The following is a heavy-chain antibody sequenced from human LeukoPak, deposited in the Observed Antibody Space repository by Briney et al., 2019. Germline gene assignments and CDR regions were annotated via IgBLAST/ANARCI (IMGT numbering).Heavy chain of an antibody. J-gene: IGHJ4*02. V-gene: IGHV4-34*01. CDR1: GGSFSGYY. Sequence: SETLSLTCAVYGGSFSGYYWSWIRQPPGKGLEWIGEINHSGSTNYNPSLKSRVTISVDTSKNQFSLKLSSVTAADTAVYYCARGAPSIHLDYWGQGTLVTVSS. CDR2: INHSGST. CDR3: ARGAPSIHLDY.